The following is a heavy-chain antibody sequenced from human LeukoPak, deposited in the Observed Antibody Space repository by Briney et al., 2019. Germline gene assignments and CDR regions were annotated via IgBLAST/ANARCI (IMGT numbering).Heavy chain of an antibody. Sequence: PSETLSLTCTVSGGSISSYYWSWIRQPPGKGLEWIGYIYYSGNTNYNPSLKSRVTISVDTSKNQFSLKLSSVTAADTAVYYCARSNRYSGSYYDYWGQGTLVTVSS. D-gene: IGHD1-26*01. CDR3: ARSNRYSGSYYDY. CDR2: IYYSGNT. CDR1: GGSISSYY. J-gene: IGHJ4*02. V-gene: IGHV4-59*01.